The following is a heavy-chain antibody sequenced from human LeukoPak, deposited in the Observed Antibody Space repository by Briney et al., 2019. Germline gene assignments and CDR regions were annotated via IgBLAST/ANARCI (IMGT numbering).Heavy chain of an antibody. CDR2: ISYDGSNK. V-gene: IGHV3-30*18. CDR1: GFTFSSYG. Sequence: GSLRLSCAASGFTFSSYGMHWVRQAPGKGLEWVAVISYDGSNKYYADSVKGRFTISRDNSKNTLYLQMNSLRAEDTAVYYCAKDGRTSGYDWNFDYWGQGTLVTVSS. D-gene: IGHD5-12*01. CDR3: AKDGRTSGYDWNFDY. J-gene: IGHJ4*02.